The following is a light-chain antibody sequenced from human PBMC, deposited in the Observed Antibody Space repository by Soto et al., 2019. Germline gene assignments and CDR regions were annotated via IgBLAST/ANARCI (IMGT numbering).Light chain of an antibody. CDR3: TSWRTSTTMI. CDR1: SSDIRAYNF. CDR2: DVN. J-gene: IGLJ2*01. V-gene: IGLV2-14*03. Sequence: QSVLTQPASVSGSPGQSITISCTGTSSDIRAYNFVSWYQQHPGKAPKLMLYDVNIRPSGVSNRFSGSKSDNTASLTISGLQAEDEADYYCTSWRTSTTMIFGGGTQLTAL.